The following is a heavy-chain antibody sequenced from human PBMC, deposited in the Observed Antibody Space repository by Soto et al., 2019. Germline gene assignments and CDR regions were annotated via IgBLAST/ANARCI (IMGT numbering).Heavy chain of an antibody. CDR3: AKDFSGSGRSFGNWFDP. CDR2: ISGRGGST. V-gene: IGHV3-23*01. Sequence: EVQLLESGGGLVQPGGSLRLSCAASGFTFSNYAMSWLRQAPGKGLEWVSVISGRGGSTYYADSVKGRFTISRDNSKNTLYLQMDSRRPEDTAVYYCAKDFSGSGRSFGNWFDPRGQGTLVTVSS. J-gene: IGHJ5*02. CDR1: GFTFSNYA. D-gene: IGHD3-10*01.